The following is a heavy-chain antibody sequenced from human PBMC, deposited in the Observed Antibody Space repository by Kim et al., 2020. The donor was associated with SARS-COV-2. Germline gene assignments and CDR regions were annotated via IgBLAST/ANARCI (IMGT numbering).Heavy chain of an antibody. V-gene: IGHV3-15*01. J-gene: IGHJ4*02. Sequence: GGSLRLSCVGSGLIFANAWMNWVRQAPGKGLEWVGRIKSNADGETIDYAAPVQGRFSISRDDSKSTVYLQMNSLKTEDTAVYYCWNNNDSESCDYWGQGRQVTASS. CDR3: WNNNDSESCDY. CDR2: IKSNADGETI. D-gene: IGHD3-10*01. CDR1: GLIFANAW.